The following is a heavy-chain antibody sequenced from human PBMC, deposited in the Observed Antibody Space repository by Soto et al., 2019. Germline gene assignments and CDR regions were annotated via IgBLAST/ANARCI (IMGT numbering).Heavy chain of an antibody. Sequence: SVKVSCKASGGTFSSYAISWVRQAPGQGLEWMGGIILIFGTANYAQKFQGRVTITADESTSTAYMELSSLRSEDTAVYYCARETERSSSSGNWFDPWGQGTLVTVSA. CDR1: GGTFSSYA. CDR3: ARETERSSSSGNWFDP. J-gene: IGHJ5*02. CDR2: IILIFGTA. D-gene: IGHD6-6*01. V-gene: IGHV1-69*13.